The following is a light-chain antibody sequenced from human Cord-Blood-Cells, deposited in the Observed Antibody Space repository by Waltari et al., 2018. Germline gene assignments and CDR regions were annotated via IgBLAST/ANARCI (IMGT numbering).Light chain of an antibody. Sequence: DMVMAESSAPVAVSLCGWASINGESSQSVLYSSNNKNYLAWYQQKPGQPPKLLIYWASTRESGVPDRFSGSGSGTDFTLTISSLQAEDVAVYYCQQYYSTLTWTFGQGTKVEIK. J-gene: IGKJ1*01. V-gene: IGKV4-1*01. CDR1: QSVLYSSNNKNY. CDR2: WAS. CDR3: QQYYSTLTWT.